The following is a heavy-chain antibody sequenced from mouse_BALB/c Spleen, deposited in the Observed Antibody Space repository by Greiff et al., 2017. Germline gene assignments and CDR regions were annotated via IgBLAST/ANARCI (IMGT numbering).Heavy chain of an antibody. CDR3: ARDGYYRRYFDV. V-gene: IGHV1-9*01. Sequence: VQLHQSGAELMKPGASVKISCKATGYTFSSYWIEWVKQRPGHGLEWIGEILPGSGSTNYNEKFKGKATFTADTSSNTAYMQLSSLTSEDSAVYYCARDGYYRRYFDVWGAGTTVTVSS. CDR1: GYTFSSYW. J-gene: IGHJ1*01. D-gene: IGHD2-3*01. CDR2: ILPGSGST.